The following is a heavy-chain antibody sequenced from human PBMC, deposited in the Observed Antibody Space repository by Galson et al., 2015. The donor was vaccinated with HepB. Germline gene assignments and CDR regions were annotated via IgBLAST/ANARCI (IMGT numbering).Heavy chain of an antibody. Sequence: SLRLSCAASGFTFSSYGMHWVRQAPGKGLEWVAVISYDGSNKYYADSVKGRFTISRDNSKNTLYLQMNSLRAEDTAVYYCAKEEFYGSGGGMDVWGQGTTVTVSS. D-gene: IGHD3-10*01. CDR2: ISYDGSNK. CDR3: AKEEFYGSGGGMDV. V-gene: IGHV3-30*18. J-gene: IGHJ6*02. CDR1: GFTFSSYG.